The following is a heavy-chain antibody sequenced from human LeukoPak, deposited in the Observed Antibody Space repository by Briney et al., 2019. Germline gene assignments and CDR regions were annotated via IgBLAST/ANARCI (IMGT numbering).Heavy chain of an antibody. D-gene: IGHD6-19*01. CDR2: INHSGST. V-gene: IGHV4-34*01. J-gene: IGHJ6*03. CDR3: ARHGLEYSSGRYWYYYMDV. Sequence: SETLSLTCAAYGGSFSGYYWSWIRQPPGKGLEWIGEINHSGSTNYNPSLKSRVTISVDTSKNQFSLKLSSVTAADTAVYYCARHGLEYSSGRYWYYYMDVWGKGTTVTVSS. CDR1: GGSFSGYY.